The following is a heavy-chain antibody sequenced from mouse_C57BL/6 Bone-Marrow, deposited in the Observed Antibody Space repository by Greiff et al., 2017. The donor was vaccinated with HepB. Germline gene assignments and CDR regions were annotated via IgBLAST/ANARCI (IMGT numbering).Heavy chain of an antibody. D-gene: IGHD1-1*01. V-gene: IGHV14-2*01. CDR3: ARNYGSSYTLPYWYFDV. CDR2: IDPEDGEA. J-gene: IGHJ1*03. CDR1: GFNINDYY. Sequence: VQLQQSGAELVKPGASVKLSCTASGFNINDYYMHWVKQRTEQGLEWIGRIDPEDGEAKYAPKFQGKATITADTASNTANLQLSSLNSEDTAVYYCARNYGSSYTLPYWYFDVWGTGTTVTVSS.